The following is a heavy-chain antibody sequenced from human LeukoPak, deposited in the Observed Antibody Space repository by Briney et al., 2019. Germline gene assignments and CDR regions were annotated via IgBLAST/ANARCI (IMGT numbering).Heavy chain of an antibody. CDR2: VSYDGTDK. CDR1: GFTFTTYG. V-gene: IGHV3-30*18. Sequence: AGGCLTLSCAASGFTFTTYGINWVRQAPGKGLEWVAVVSYDGTDKNYAGSVKGRFPISRDNSENTVYLQMNSLRPEDTAVYYCAKELVMVTKYLYSAMDVWAEGPTVSVSS. CDR3: AKELVMVTKYLYSAMDV. D-gene: IGHD5-18*01. J-gene: IGHJ6*01.